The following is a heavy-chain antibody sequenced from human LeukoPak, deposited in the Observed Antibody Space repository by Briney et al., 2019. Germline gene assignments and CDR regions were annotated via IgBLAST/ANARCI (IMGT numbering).Heavy chain of an antibody. J-gene: IGHJ4*02. V-gene: IGHV5-51*01. Sequence: GESLKISCKGSGYSFTSYWIGWVRQMPGKGLEWMGIIYPGDSDTRYSPSFQGQVTISADKSISTAYLQWSSLKASDTAMYYCARGGYCSGGGAPPRSFDYWGQGTLVTVSS. D-gene: IGHD2-15*01. CDR1: GYSFTSYW. CDR2: IYPGDSDT. CDR3: ARGGYCSGGGAPPRSFDY.